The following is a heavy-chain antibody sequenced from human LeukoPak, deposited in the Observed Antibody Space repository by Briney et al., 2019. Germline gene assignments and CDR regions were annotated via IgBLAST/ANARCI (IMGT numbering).Heavy chain of an antibody. CDR1: GSTFSSYW. CDR2: IKQDGSEK. D-gene: IGHD6-19*01. J-gene: IGHJ4*02. CDR3: ARVGRSSGWYYFDY. Sequence: GGSLRLSCAASGSTFSSYWMSWVRQAPGKGLEWVANIKQDGSEKYYVDSVKGRFTISRDNAKNSLYLQMNSLRAEDTAVYYCARVGRSSGWYYFDYWGQGTLVTVSS. V-gene: IGHV3-7*01.